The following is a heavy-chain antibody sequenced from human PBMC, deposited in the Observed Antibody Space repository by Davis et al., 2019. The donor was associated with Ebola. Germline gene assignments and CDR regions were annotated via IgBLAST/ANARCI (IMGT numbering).Heavy chain of an antibody. CDR3: ARRGDRHWFDS. Sequence: GGSLRLSCAASGFTFANYGMSWVRQAPGKGLERVSDINWNGGNTYYADSVKGRFTISRDDAMKSQYLQMNSLRGEDTAVYYCARRGDRHWFDSWGQGTLVTVSS. CDR2: INWNGGNT. CDR1: GFTFANYG. V-gene: IGHV3-20*04. D-gene: IGHD3-16*01. J-gene: IGHJ5*01.